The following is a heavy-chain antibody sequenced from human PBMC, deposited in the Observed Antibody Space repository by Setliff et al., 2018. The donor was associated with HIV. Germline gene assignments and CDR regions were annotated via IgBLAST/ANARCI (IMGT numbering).Heavy chain of an antibody. Sequence: PSETLSLTCTVSGVSISNYYWAWIRQPPGKGPEWIGTIYYSGTTHYNPSLNSRVIISVDTSKNQFSLRLNSVTAADTAVYYCARHSLGNIGDYIRIGAIDIWGQGT. CDR3: ARHSLGNIGDYIRIGAIDI. V-gene: IGHV4-39*01. J-gene: IGHJ3*02. CDR1: GVSISNYY. D-gene: IGHD4-17*01. CDR2: IYYSGTT.